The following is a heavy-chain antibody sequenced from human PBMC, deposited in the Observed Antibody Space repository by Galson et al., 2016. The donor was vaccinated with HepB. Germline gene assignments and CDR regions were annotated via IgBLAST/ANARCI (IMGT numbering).Heavy chain of an antibody. D-gene: IGHD3-22*01. CDR2: YVVAGNT. J-gene: IGHJ3*02. V-gene: IGHV3-13*01. Sequence: SLRLSCAASGFTFSNYDMHWVRQSMGKGLEWVSGYVVAGNTYYADSVKGRFTISREDGENSLYLRMNSLRAGDTAVYYCARATHTITYYYDSSGYKVDAFDIWGQGTMVTVSS. CDR3: ARATHTITYYYDSSGYKVDAFDI. CDR1: GFTFSNYD.